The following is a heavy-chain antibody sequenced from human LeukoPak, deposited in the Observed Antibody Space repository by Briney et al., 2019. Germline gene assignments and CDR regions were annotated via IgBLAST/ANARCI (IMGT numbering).Heavy chain of an antibody. CDR1: GFTFSNYA. J-gene: IGHJ4*02. V-gene: IGHV3-23*01. CDR3: AKVTRRGQTSPFDY. Sequence: GGSLRLSCAASGFTFSNYAMSWVRQAPGKGLEWVSAISGSGGSTYYADSVKGRFTISRDNSKNTLYLQMNSLRAEDTAVYYCAKVTRRGQTSPFDYWGQGTLVTVSS. D-gene: IGHD3-10*01. CDR2: ISGSGGST.